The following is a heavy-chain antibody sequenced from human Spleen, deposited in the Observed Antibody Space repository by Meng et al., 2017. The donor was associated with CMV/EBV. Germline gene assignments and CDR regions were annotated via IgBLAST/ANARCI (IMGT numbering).Heavy chain of an antibody. CDR1: GIIFSNTW. Sequence: LSWAASGIIFSNTWMSWVRQTPGKGLEWVGRIKSKYNGGTIDYAAPVKGRFTVSRDDSKNTVYLQMNSLKIEDTAVYYCCTAQTADYWGQGTLVTVSS. J-gene: IGHJ4*02. D-gene: IGHD1-1*01. V-gene: IGHV3-15*01. CDR2: IKSKYNGGTI. CDR3: CTAQTADY.